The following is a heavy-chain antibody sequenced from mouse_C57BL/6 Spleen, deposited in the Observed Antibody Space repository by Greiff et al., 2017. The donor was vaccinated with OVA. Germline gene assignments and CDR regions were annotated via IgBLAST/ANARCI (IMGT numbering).Heavy chain of an antibody. Sequence: EVQLVESGTVLARPGASVKMSCKTSGYTFTSYWMHWVKQRPGQGLEWIGAIYPGNSDTSYNQKFKGKAKLTAVTSASTAYMELSSLTNEDSAVYYGTRSNYGSLYAMDYWGQGTSVTVSS. CDR1: GYTFTSYW. D-gene: IGHD1-1*01. CDR2: IYPGNSDT. CDR3: TRSNYGSLYAMDY. J-gene: IGHJ4*01. V-gene: IGHV1-5*01.